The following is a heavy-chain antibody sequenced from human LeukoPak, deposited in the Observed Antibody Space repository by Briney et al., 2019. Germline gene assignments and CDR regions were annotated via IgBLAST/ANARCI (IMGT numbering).Heavy chain of an antibody. CDR1: GYTFTNFA. V-gene: IGHV7-4-1*02. CDR3: AKVQGFCYSTSCYPDY. CDR2: INTNTGNP. Sequence: ASVKVSCKASGYTFTNFAINWVRQAPGQGLEWMGWINTNTGNPTYAQGFTGRFVISLDTSVSTAYLQISSLKAEDTAVYYCAKVQGFCYSTSCYPDYWGQGTLVTVSS. J-gene: IGHJ4*02. D-gene: IGHD2-2*01.